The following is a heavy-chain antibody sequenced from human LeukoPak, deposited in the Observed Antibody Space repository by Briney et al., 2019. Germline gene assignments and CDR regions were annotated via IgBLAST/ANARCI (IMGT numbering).Heavy chain of an antibody. CDR2: FDPEDGET. Sequence: ASVKVSCKVSGYTLTELSMLWVRQAPGKGLEWMGGFDPEDGETIYAQKFQGRVTMTEDTSTDTAYMELSSLRSEDTAVYYCAAPVVKGGYFDYWGQGTLVTVSS. CDR3: AAPVVKGGYFDY. CDR1: GYTLTELS. V-gene: IGHV1-24*01. D-gene: IGHD3-22*01. J-gene: IGHJ4*02.